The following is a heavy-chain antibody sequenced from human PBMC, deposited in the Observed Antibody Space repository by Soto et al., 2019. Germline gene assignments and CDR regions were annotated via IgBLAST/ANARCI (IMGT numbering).Heavy chain of an antibody. CDR3: AKRGGQYYDILTGYYPYYFDY. V-gene: IGHV3-23*01. CDR2: ISGSGGST. J-gene: IGHJ4*02. D-gene: IGHD3-9*01. CDR1: GFTFSSYA. Sequence: PGGSLRLSCAASGFTFSSYAMSWVRQAPGKGLEWVSAISGSGGSTYYADSVKGRFTISRDNSKNTLYLQMNSLRAEDTAVYYCAKRGGQYYDILTGYYPYYFDYWGQGTLVTVSS.